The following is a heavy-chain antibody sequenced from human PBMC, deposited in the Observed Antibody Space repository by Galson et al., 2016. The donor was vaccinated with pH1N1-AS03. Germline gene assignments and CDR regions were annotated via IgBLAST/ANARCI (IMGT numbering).Heavy chain of an antibody. CDR1: DVSLRAYW. D-gene: IGHD1-26*01. J-gene: IGHJ4*02. CDR2: TNPDGSQK. V-gene: IGHV3-7*01. CDR3: GGCYVWINGY. Sequence: SLRLSCAASDVSLRAYWMSWVRQSPGKGLEWVASTNPDGSQKDYLDSVKGRFTISKDNAKNSLSLQMSSLRVEDTAFYYCGGCYVWINGYWGQGILFTVSS.